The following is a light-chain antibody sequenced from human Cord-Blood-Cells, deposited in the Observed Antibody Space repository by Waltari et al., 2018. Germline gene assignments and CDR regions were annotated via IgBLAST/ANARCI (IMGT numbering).Light chain of an antibody. CDR2: AAS. CDR3: QQSYSTPFT. CDR1: QSISSY. J-gene: IGKJ3*01. V-gene: IGKV1-39*01. Sequence: DIQMTQSTPSLPASVGDRVTTTCRASQSISSYLNWYQQKPGKAPKLLIYAASSLQSGVPSRFSGSGSGTDFTLTISSLQPEDFATYYCQQSYSTPFTFGPGTKVDIK.